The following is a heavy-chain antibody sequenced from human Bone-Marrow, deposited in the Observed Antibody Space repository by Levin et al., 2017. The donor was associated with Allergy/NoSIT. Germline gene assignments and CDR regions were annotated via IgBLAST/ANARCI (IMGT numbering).Heavy chain of an antibody. V-gene: IGHV4-4*09. J-gene: IGHJ6*02. CDR2: ISNTGST. CDR3: ARNYDFWSGYRTPLGFDV. CDR1: GDSISDFY. D-gene: IGHD3-3*01. Sequence: GSRRLSCSVSGDSISDFYWSWIRQPPGKGLEWIGCISNTGSTNYNPSLKGRVTISGDTSKNQLSLQVTSVTAADTAVYYCARNYDFWSGYRTPLGFDVWGQGTTVIVSS.